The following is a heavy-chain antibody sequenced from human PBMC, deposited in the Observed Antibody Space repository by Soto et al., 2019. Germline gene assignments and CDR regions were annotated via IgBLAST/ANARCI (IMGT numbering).Heavy chain of an antibody. CDR3: AKEGSSSPFDY. CDR1: GFTFSSYG. D-gene: IGHD6-13*01. Sequence: QVQLVESGGGVVQPGRSLRLSCAASGFTFSSYGMHWVRQAPGKGLEWVAVISYDGSNKYYADSVKGRFTISRDNSKNTLYLQMNSLRAEDTAVYYCAKEGSSSPFDYSGQGTLVTVSS. CDR2: ISYDGSNK. J-gene: IGHJ4*02. V-gene: IGHV3-30*18.